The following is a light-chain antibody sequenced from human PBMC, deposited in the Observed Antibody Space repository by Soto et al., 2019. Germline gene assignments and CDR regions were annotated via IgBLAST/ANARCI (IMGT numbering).Light chain of an antibody. CDR2: GAS. Sequence: EIVLTQSPGTLSLSPGERATLSCRASQSVSSSYLAWYQQKPGQAPRLLIYGASSRATGIPDRFSGSGSGTDFTLPISRLEPEDFAVYYWQQYGSSPWYTFGQGTKLEIK. CDR1: QSVSSSY. CDR3: QQYGSSPWYT. V-gene: IGKV3-20*01. J-gene: IGKJ2*01.